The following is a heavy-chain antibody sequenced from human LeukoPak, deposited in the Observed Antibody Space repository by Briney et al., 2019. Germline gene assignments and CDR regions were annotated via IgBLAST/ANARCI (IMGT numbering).Heavy chain of an antibody. V-gene: IGHV3-64D*06. CDR1: GFTFSTYA. Sequence: GGFLRLSCSASGFTFSTYALYWVRQAPGKGLEHVSAVSPSGENTYYAGSVKGRFTISRDNSKNTLFFQMSSLRPEDTAVYYCVTGSRSGGHWGQGTLVTVSS. J-gene: IGHJ4*02. CDR3: VTGSRSGGH. CDR2: VSPSGENT. D-gene: IGHD6-13*01.